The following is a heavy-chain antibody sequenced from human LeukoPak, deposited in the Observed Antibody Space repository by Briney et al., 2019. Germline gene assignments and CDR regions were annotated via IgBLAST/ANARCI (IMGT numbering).Heavy chain of an antibody. Sequence: SETLSLTCTVSGGSISSGDYYWSWIRQPPGKGLEWIGYIYYSGSTYYNPSLKSRVTISVDTSKNQFSLKLSSVTAADTAVYYCAREGDTAMVQFDYWGQGTLVTVSS. CDR1: GGSISSGDYY. CDR3: AREGDTAMVQFDY. J-gene: IGHJ4*02. D-gene: IGHD5-18*01. V-gene: IGHV4-30-4*01. CDR2: IYYSGST.